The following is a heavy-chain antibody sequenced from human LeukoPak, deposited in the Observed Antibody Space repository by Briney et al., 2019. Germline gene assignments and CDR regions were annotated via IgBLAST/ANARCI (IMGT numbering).Heavy chain of an antibody. CDR3: ARDAVVAATPNWFDP. CDR1: GGTFTSYA. Sequence: GASVKVSCKASGGTFTSYAISWVRQAPRQGLEWMGRIIPILGIANYAQKFQGRVTITADKSTSTAYMELSSLRSEDTAVYYCARDAVVAATPNWFDPWGQGTLVTVSS. J-gene: IGHJ5*02. D-gene: IGHD2-15*01. V-gene: IGHV1-69*04. CDR2: IIPILGIA.